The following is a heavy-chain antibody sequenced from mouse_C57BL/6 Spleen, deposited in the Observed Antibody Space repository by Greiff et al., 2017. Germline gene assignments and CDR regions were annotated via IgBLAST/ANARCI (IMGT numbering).Heavy chain of an antibody. CDR1: GYTFTSYW. D-gene: IGHD2-5*01. Sequence: QVQLQQPGAELVMPGASVKLSCKASGYTFTSYWMHWVKQRPGQGLEWIGEIDPSDSYTNSNHKFKGKSTLTVDKSSSTAYMQLSSLTSEDSAVYYCARRGSYYSNYYAMDYWGQGTSVTGAS. V-gene: IGHV1-69*01. CDR3: ARRGSYYSNYYAMDY. CDR2: IDPSDSYT. J-gene: IGHJ4*01.